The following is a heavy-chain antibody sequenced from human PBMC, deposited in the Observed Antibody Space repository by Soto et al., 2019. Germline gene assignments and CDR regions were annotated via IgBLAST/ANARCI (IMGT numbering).Heavy chain of an antibody. D-gene: IGHD5-18*01. Sequence: ASVKVSCKASGYTFTSYAMHWVRQAPGQRLEWMGWINAGNGNTKYSQKFQGRVTITRDTSASTAYMELSSLRSEDTAVYYCARGLNGYLHYFDYWGQGSPVTVS. V-gene: IGHV1-3*01. CDR2: INAGNGNT. CDR1: GYTFTSYA. J-gene: IGHJ4*02. CDR3: ARGLNGYLHYFDY.